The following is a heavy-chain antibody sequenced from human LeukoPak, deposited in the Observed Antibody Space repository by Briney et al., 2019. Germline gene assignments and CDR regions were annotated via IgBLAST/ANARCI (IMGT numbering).Heavy chain of an antibody. Sequence: ASVKVSCKASGYTFTSYGISWVRQAPGQGLEWMGWISAYNGNTNYAQKLQGRVTMTRDTSISTAYMELSRLRSDDTAVYYCARDAGTTGLDPWGQGTLVTVSS. D-gene: IGHD1-1*01. J-gene: IGHJ5*02. CDR2: ISAYNGNT. CDR1: GYTFTSYG. CDR3: ARDAGTTGLDP. V-gene: IGHV1-18*01.